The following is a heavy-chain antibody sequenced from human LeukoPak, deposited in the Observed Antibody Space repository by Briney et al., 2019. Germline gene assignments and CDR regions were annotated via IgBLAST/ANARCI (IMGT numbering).Heavy chain of an antibody. V-gene: IGHV1-2*02. J-gene: IGHJ4*02. Sequence: ASVKVSFKASGYTFTGYYMHWVRQAPGQVLEWMGWINPNSGGTNYAQKFQGRVTMTRDTSISTAYMELSRLRSDDTAVYYCARDYDYSSTLDDYWGQGTLVTVSS. D-gene: IGHD4-11*01. CDR1: GYTFTGYY. CDR2: INPNSGGT. CDR3: ARDYDYSSTLDDY.